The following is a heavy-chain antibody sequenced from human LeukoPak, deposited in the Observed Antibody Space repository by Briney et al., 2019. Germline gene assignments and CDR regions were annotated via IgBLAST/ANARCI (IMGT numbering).Heavy chain of an antibody. V-gene: IGHV4-34*01. Sequence: SETLSLTCAVYGGSFSGYYWSWIRQPPGKGLEWIGEINHSGGTNYNPSLKSRVTISVDTSKNQFSLKLSSVTAADTAVYYCALSRGKYGDKTQFDYWGQGTLVTVSS. J-gene: IGHJ4*02. CDR2: INHSGGT. CDR3: ALSRGKYGDKTQFDY. CDR1: GGSFSGYY. D-gene: IGHD4-17*01.